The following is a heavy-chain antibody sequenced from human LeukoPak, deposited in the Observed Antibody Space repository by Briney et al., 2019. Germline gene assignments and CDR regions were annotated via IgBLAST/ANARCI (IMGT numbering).Heavy chain of an antibody. Sequence: GGSLRLSCAASGFTFSNYAMSWVRQAPGKGLERVSGISGSGGTTYYADSVRGRFTISRDNSKNTLYLQVNSLRAEDTAIYYCAKDKSRIAVAAADYWGQGTLVTVSS. CDR2: ISGSGGTT. CDR3: AKDKSRIAVAAADY. CDR1: GFTFSNYA. D-gene: IGHD6-19*01. V-gene: IGHV3-23*01. J-gene: IGHJ4*02.